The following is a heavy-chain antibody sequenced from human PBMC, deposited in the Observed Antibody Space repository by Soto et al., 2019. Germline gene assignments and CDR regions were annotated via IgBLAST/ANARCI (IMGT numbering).Heavy chain of an antibody. J-gene: IGHJ4*02. D-gene: IGHD6-6*01. Sequence: SSETLSLTCAVSGGSISNYYWSWVRQPPGKGLEWIGYVHFSGGTYYNPSLKSRVTISIDASKKAFSLKLYSVTAADTAVYYCARDNPSSSSRGLDSWGQGTVVTVSS. CDR3: ARDNPSSSSRGLDS. CDR2: VHFSGGT. V-gene: IGHV4-59*01. CDR1: GGSISNYY.